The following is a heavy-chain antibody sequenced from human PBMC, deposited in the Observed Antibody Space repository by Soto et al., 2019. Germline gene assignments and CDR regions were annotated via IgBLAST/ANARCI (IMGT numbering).Heavy chain of an antibody. CDR1: GFTFNTYS. V-gene: IGHV3-21*01. CDR2: ISSGSTYK. CDR3: ARDKDADYYYYYGMDV. J-gene: IGHJ6*02. Sequence: GGSLRLSCAASGFTFNTYSMNWVRQAPGKGLEWVSSISSGSTYKYYADSVKGRCTISRDNAKNTLYLHMNSLRAEDTAVYYCARDKDADYYYYYGMDVWGQGTTVTVSS. D-gene: IGHD2-15*01.